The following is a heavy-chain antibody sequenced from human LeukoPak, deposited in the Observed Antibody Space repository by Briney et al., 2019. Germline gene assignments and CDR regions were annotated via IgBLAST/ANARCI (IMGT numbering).Heavy chain of an antibody. CDR2: IHYSGTT. J-gene: IGHJ4*02. D-gene: IGHD3-22*01. CDR3: ARWGYFDSSGYFVVDY. Sequence: SETLSLTCTVSGGSISRYYWNWIRQPPGERLEWIGWIHYSGTTAYNPSLESRVTMSVDTSKNHISLKMTSVTAGDTATYYCARWGYFDSSGYFVVDYWGQGALVTVSS. CDR1: GGSISRYY. V-gene: IGHV4-59*01.